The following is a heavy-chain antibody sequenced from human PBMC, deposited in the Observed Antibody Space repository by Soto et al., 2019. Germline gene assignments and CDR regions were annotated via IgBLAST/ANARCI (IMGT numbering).Heavy chain of an antibody. CDR1: GFTFSSYG. Sequence: GSLRLSCAASGFTFSSYGMHWVRQAPGKGLEWVAVIWYDGSNKYYADSVKGRFTISRDNSKNTLYLQMNSLRAEDTAVYYCARVPSRYPRYYYYGMDVWGQGTTVTVSS. J-gene: IGHJ6*02. D-gene: IGHD2-2*01. CDR3: ARVPSRYPRYYYYGMDV. CDR2: IWYDGSNK. V-gene: IGHV3-33*01.